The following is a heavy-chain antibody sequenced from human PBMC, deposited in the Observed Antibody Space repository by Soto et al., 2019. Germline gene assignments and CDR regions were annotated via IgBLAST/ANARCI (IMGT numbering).Heavy chain of an antibody. CDR2: IYYSGST. J-gene: IGHJ4*02. CDR1: GGSISSSSYY. D-gene: IGHD6-13*01. V-gene: IGHV4-39*01. CDR3: ARSAAGTPFDY. Sequence: ETLSLTCTVSGGSISSSSYYWGWIRQPPGKGLEWIGSIYYSGSTYYNPSLKSRVTISVDTSKNQFSLKLSSVTAADTAVYYCARSAAGTPFDYWGQGTLVTVSS.